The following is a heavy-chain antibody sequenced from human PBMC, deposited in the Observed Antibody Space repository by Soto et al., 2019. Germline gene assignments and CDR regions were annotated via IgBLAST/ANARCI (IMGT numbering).Heavy chain of an antibody. Sequence: PGGSLRLSCAASGFTFSSYGMHWVRQAPGKGLEWVAVISYDGSNKYYADSVKGRFTISRDNSKNTLYLQMNSLRAEDTAVYYCAKDKRLGSPLWTTDGMDVWGQGTTVTVSS. V-gene: IGHV3-30*18. CDR2: ISYDGSNK. D-gene: IGHD4-17*01. CDR3: AKDKRLGSPLWTTDGMDV. J-gene: IGHJ6*02. CDR1: GFTFSSYG.